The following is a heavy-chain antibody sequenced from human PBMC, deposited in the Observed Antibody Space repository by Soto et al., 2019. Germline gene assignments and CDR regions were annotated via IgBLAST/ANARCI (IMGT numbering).Heavy chain of an antibody. Sequence: PGGSLRLSCAASGFTFSSYSMNWVRQAPGKGLEWVSSISSSSSYIYYADSVKGRFTISRDNAKNSLYLQMNSLRAEDTAAYYCARSGSWSYDTRFDAFDIWGQGTMVTLSS. CDR3: ARSGSWSYDTRFDAFDI. D-gene: IGHD6-13*01. CDR2: ISSSSSYI. J-gene: IGHJ3*02. CDR1: GFTFSSYS. V-gene: IGHV3-21*01.